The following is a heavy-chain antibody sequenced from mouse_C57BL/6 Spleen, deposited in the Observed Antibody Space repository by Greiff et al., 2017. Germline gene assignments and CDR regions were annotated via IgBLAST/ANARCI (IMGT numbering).Heavy chain of an antibody. CDR2: ISYDGSN. J-gene: IGHJ1*03. V-gene: IGHV3-6*01. Sequence: ESGPGLVKPSQSLSLTCPVSGYSITSGYYWYWIRQFPGNKLEWMGYISYDGSNNYNPSLKNRISITHDTSKNQFFLKLNSVTTEDTATYYCARHGSFYWYFDVWGTGTTVTVSS. CDR1: GYSITSGYY. D-gene: IGHD1-1*01. CDR3: ARHGSFYWYFDV.